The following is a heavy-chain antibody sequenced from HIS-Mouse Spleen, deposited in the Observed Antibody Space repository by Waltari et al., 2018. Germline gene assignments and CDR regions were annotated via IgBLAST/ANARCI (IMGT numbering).Heavy chain of an antibody. J-gene: IGHJ2*01. CDR1: GGSISSSSYY. Sequence: QLQLQESGPGLVKPSETLSLTCTVSGGSISSSSYYWGWIRQPPGKGLEWIGSIYYSGCTYYHPSLKSLVTISVDTSKNQFSLKLSSVTAADTAVYYCAREIPYSSSWYDWYFDLWGRGTLVTVSS. D-gene: IGHD6-13*01. CDR3: AREIPYSSSWYDWYFDL. CDR2: IYYSGCT. V-gene: IGHV4-39*07.